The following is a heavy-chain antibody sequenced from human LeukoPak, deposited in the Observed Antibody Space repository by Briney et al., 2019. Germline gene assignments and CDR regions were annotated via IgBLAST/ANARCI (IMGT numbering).Heavy chain of an antibody. J-gene: IGHJ3*01. CDR3: ARDGGGTGGTYHHTFDL. Sequence: GGSLRLSCAASGFSFSNYNMNWVRQGPGKGLEWISYVTTSSSAIYYADSVKGRFTISRDNAKSSLYLQMDSLRGEDTAVYYCARDGGGTGGTYHHTFDLWGQGTMVTVSS. CDR2: VTTSSSAI. V-gene: IGHV3-48*01. CDR1: GFSFSNYN. D-gene: IGHD1-26*01.